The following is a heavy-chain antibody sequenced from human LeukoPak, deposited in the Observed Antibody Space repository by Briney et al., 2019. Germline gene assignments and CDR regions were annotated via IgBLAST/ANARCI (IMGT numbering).Heavy chain of an antibody. V-gene: IGHV3-20*01. J-gene: IGHJ5*02. CDR3: ARVTSGPEDYDFWSGSSGFDP. D-gene: IGHD3-3*01. Sequence: PGGSLRLSCAASGFTFDDYGMSWVRQAPGKGLEWVSGINWNGGSTGYADSVKGRFTISRDNAKNSLYLQMNSLRAEDTALYHCARVTSGPEDYDFWSGSSGFDPWGQGTLVTVSS. CDR1: GFTFDDYG. CDR2: INWNGGST.